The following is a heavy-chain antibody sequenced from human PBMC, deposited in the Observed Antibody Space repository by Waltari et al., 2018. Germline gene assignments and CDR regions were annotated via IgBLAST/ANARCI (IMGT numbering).Heavy chain of an antibody. J-gene: IGHJ4*02. V-gene: IGHV1-69*02. D-gene: IGHD1-1*01. Sequence: HVQLEQSGAEVTKPGYSVKVSCKASGGTFSPYTVTWVRQAPGQGLEWMGSIIPFLGISKYAQSLQARLTITVDQSTNTGYMELNNLRPEDTGVYYCARSGEMKGTVDYWGQGTLVTVSS. CDR1: GGTFSPYT. CDR2: IIPFLGIS. CDR3: ARSGEMKGTVDY.